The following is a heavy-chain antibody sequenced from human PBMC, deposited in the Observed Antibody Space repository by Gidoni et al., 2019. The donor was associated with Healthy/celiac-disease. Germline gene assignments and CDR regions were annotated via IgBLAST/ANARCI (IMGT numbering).Heavy chain of an antibody. CDR2: INHSGRT. D-gene: IGHD4-17*01. V-gene: IGHV4-34*01. CDR1: GGSFSGYY. CDR3: ARGRHGDYPNYYYYGMDV. J-gene: IGHJ6*02. Sequence: QVQLQPWGAGLLKPSETLSLPCAVYGGSFSGYYWSWIRQPPGKGLEWIGEINHSGRTNYNPSLKSRVTISVDTSKNQFSLKLSAVTAADTAGYYCARGRHGDYPNYYYYGMDVWGQGTTVTVSS.